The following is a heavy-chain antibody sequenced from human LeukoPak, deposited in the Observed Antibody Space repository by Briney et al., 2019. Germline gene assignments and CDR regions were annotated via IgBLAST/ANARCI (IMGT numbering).Heavy chain of an antibody. Sequence: ASVKVSCKASGYTFTSYGISWVRQAPGQGLEWMGWISACNGNTNYAQKLQGRVTMTTDTSTSTAYMELRSLRSDDTAVYYCARELPYGSESWFDPWGQGTLVTVSS. CDR2: ISACNGNT. J-gene: IGHJ5*02. CDR3: ARELPYGSESWFDP. D-gene: IGHD3-10*01. V-gene: IGHV1-18*01. CDR1: GYTFTSYG.